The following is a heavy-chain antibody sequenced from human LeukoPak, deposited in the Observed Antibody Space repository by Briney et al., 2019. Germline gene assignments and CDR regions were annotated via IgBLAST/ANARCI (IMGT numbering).Heavy chain of an antibody. CDR2: IYYSGST. CDR1: GGSISSSSYY. Sequence: SETLSLTCTVSGGSISSSSYYWGWIRQPPGKGLEWIGSIYYSGSTYYNPSLKSRVTISVDTSKNQFSLKLSSVTAADTAVYYCARDDRGSPDYWGQGTLVTVSS. V-gene: IGHV4-39*02. CDR3: ARDDRGSPDY. J-gene: IGHJ4*02. D-gene: IGHD2-15*01.